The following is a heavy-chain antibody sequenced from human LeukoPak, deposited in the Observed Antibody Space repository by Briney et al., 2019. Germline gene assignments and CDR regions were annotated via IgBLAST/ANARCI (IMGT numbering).Heavy chain of an antibody. J-gene: IGHJ6*02. CDR2: IYYSGST. D-gene: IGHD4-17*01. Sequence: SETLSLTCTVSGGSISSYYWSWTRQPPGKGLEWIGYIYYSGSTNYNPSLKSRVTISVDTSKNQFSLKLSSVTAADTAVYYCARSGDYRRSPYYYYGMDVWGQGTTVTVSS. CDR3: ARSGDYRRSPYYYYGMDV. CDR1: GGSISSYY. V-gene: IGHV4-59*08.